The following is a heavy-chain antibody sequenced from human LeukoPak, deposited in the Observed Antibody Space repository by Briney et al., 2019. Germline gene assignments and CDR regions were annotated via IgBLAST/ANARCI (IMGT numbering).Heavy chain of an antibody. CDR3: ANEIRPNDY. J-gene: IGHJ4*02. Sequence: PGGSLRLSCAASRFTFSSYAMSWVRQAPGKGLEWVSAISGRGDNTYYADSVKGRFTISRDNSKNTLYLQMNSLRAEDTAVYYCANEIRPNDYWGQGTQVTVSS. CDR2: ISGRGDNT. V-gene: IGHV3-23*01. D-gene: IGHD4-17*01. CDR1: RFTFSSYA.